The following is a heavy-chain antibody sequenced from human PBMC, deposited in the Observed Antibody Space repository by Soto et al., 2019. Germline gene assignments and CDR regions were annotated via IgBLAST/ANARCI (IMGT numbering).Heavy chain of an antibody. CDR3: ARGLYSSSDFDY. J-gene: IGHJ4*02. CDR1: GGSISSYY. D-gene: IGHD6-6*01. V-gene: IGHV4-59*01. CDR2: IYYSGST. Sequence: SETLSLTCTVSGGSISSYYWSWIRQPPGKGLEWIGYIYYSGSTNYNPSLKSRVTISVDTSKNQFSLKLSSVTAADTVVYYCARGLYSSSDFDYWGQGTLVTVSS.